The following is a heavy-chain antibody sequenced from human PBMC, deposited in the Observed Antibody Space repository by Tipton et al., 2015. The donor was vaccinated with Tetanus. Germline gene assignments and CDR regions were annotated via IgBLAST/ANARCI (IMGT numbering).Heavy chain of an antibody. J-gene: IGHJ4*02. CDR1: GGSVSSYY. Sequence: LSLTCTVSGGSVSSYYWTWFRQPPGXRLEWIGFVSSSGNSTYSXXXTGRVSMSLDTSKQQFSLSLTSATAADTAVYYCARGWSECSSWSCSPFDSWGQGTLVTVSS. CDR2: VSSSGNS. CDR3: ARGWSECSSWSCSPFDS. D-gene: IGHD2-2*01. V-gene: IGHV4-4*07.